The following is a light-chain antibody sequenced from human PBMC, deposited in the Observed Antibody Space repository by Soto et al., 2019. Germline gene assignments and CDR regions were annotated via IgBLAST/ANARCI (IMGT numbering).Light chain of an antibody. Sequence: EIVLTQSPGTLSLSPGERATLSCRASQSVSSSYLAWYQQKPGQATRLLIYGASSRATGIPDRFSGSGSGTDFTLIICRLEPEDFAVYYCQQYGTSPLTFGGGTKVDI. CDR2: GAS. CDR1: QSVSSSY. J-gene: IGKJ4*01. CDR3: QQYGTSPLT. V-gene: IGKV3-20*01.